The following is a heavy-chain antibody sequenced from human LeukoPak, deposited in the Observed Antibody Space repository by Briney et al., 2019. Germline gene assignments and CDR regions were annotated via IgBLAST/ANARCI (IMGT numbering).Heavy chain of an antibody. CDR1: GFTFSSYW. J-gene: IGHJ6*02. D-gene: IGHD3-3*01. V-gene: IGHV3-7*03. CDR3: ARGRQEWLLSYYYYGMDV. Sequence: GGPLRLSCAASGFTFSSYWMSWVRQAPGKGLEWVANIKQDGSEKYYVDSVKGRFTISRDNAKNSLYLQMNSLRAEDTAVYYCARGRQEWLLSYYYYGMDVWGQGTTVTVSS. CDR2: IKQDGSEK.